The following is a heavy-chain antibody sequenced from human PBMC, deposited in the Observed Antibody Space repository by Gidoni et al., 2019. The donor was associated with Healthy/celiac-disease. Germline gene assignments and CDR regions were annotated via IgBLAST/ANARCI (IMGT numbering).Heavy chain of an antibody. CDR3: ARVIWFGGMDDY. CDR2: IKQDGSEK. V-gene: IGHV3-7*01. Sequence: EVQLVESGGGLVQPGGSLRHSCAASGFTFSSYGMLWGRKVPGRGLEWVANIKQDGSEKYYVDCGKGRFTISRDNAKNSLYLQMNSLRAEDTAVYYCARVIWFGGMDDYWGQGTLVTVSS. CDR1: GFTFSSYG. D-gene: IGHD3-10*01. J-gene: IGHJ4*02.